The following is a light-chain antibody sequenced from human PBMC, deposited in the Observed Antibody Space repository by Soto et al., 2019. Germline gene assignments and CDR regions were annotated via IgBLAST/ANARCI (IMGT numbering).Light chain of an antibody. CDR2: DAS. J-gene: IGKJ3*01. V-gene: IGKV1-33*01. Sequence: DIQMTQSPSSLSASVGDRVTITCQASQDISNYLNWYPQKPGKAPKLLIYDASNLETGVPSRFSGSGSGTDFTFTISSLQPEDIATYYCQQYDNLPIFTFGPGTKVDIK. CDR3: QQYDNLPIFT. CDR1: QDISNY.